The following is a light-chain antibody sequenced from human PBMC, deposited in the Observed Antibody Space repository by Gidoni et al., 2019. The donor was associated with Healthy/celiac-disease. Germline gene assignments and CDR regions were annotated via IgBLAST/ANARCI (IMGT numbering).Light chain of an antibody. V-gene: IGLV2-14*01. J-gene: IGLJ2*01. CDR1: SSDVGGYNY. CDR2: EVS. Sequence: QSALTHPASVSGSPGQSITISCTRTSSDVGGYNYVSWYHQHPGKAPKLMMYEVSNRPSGVSNRFSGSKSGNTACLTISGLQAEDEADYYCSSYTSSKGVFGGGTKLTVL. CDR3: SSYTSSKGV.